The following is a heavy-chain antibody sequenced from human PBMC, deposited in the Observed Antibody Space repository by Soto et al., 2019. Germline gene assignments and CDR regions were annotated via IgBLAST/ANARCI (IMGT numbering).Heavy chain of an antibody. V-gene: IGHV3-23*01. D-gene: IGHD6-19*01. CDR1: GFTFNNYA. J-gene: IGHJ4*02. Sequence: EVQLLESGGGLVHPGESLTLFCAASGFTFNNYAMTWVRQAPGKGLEWVSTLTSGGTTHYGDTVKGRFTISRDNSKSTVYLQMNSLRAEDTAVYYCARIDKFNSQSSGWANRFDYWGQGTLVSVSS. CDR2: LTSGGTT. CDR3: ARIDKFNSQSSGWANRFDY.